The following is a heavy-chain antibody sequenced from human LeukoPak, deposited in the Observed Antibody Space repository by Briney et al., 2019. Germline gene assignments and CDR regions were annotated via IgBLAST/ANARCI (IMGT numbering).Heavy chain of an antibody. V-gene: IGHV3-66*01. D-gene: IGHD6-13*01. CDR3: ARDGIAAAGLDY. J-gene: IGHJ4*02. CDR1: GFTVSSNY. Sequence: GGSQRLSWAPSGFTVSSNYMSWVRQAAGKGLGWVSVMNSGGNTYYADSVKGRFTISRDNSKNTLYLQMNSLRAEDTAVYYCARDGIAAAGLDYWGQGTLVTVSS. CDR2: MNSGGNT.